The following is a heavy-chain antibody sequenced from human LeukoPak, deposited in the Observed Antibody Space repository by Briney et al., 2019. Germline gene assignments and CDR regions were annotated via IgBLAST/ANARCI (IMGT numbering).Heavy chain of an antibody. D-gene: IGHD3-3*01. V-gene: IGHV3-21*01. CDR2: ISSSSSYI. CDR3: ARGTDSITIFGVVIIPVY. Sequence: GGSLRLSCAASGFTFSSYSMNWVRQAPGKGLEWVSSISSSSSYIYYADSVKGRFTISRDNAKNSLYLQMNSLRAEDTAVYYCARGTDSITIFGVVIIPVYWGQGTLVTVSS. J-gene: IGHJ4*02. CDR1: GFTFSSYS.